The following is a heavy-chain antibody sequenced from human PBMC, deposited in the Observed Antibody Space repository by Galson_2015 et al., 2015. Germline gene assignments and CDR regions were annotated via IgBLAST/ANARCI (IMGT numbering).Heavy chain of an antibody. D-gene: IGHD6-25*01. V-gene: IGHV1-69*13. J-gene: IGHJ6*03. CDR2: IIPMFGTT. CDR3: ARDDRVSDSYFYMEV. CDR1: GGTFGRHA. Sequence: SVKVSCKASGGTFGRHAISWVRQAPGQGLEWMGGIIPMFGTTKYAQKFQGRVTITADESTSTAYMEMSSLKSDDTAVYYCARDDRVSDSYFYMEVWGKGTTV.